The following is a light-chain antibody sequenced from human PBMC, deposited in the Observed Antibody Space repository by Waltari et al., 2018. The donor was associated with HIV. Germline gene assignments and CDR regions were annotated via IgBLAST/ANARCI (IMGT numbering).Light chain of an antibody. V-gene: IGLV3-25*03. CDR2: QDT. Sequence: SYELTQTPSVSVPPGQTAQIMCSRATFPRNYVYWHQMKAGQAPVMIIFQDTKRPSDIPARFSASSAGTTATLTISGVQAEDEADYFCQSAHNSDVIFGGGTKLTVL. CDR1: TFPRNY. J-gene: IGLJ2*01. CDR3: QSAHNSDVI.